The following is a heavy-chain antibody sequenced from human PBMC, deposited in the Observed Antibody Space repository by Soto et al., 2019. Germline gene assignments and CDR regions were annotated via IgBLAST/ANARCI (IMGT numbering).Heavy chain of an antibody. D-gene: IGHD5-18*01. Sequence: GASVKVSCKVSGYTLTELSMRWVRQAPGKGLEWMGDFDPEDGETIYAQKFQGRVTMTEDTSTDTAYMELSSLRSEDTAVYYCATSFLTAMVNHDAFDIWGQGTMVTVSS. CDR2: FDPEDGET. J-gene: IGHJ3*02. CDR3: ATSFLTAMVNHDAFDI. CDR1: GYTLTELS. V-gene: IGHV1-24*01.